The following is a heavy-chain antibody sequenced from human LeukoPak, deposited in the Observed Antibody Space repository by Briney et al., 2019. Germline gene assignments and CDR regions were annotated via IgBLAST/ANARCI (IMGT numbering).Heavy chain of an antibody. V-gene: IGHV3-30*18. CDR3: AKDAAKWFGDSYYYYYGMDV. CDR2: ISYDGSNK. J-gene: IGHJ6*04. D-gene: IGHD3-10*01. CDR1: GFTFSSYG. Sequence: GGSLRLSCAASGFTFSSYGMHWVRQAPGKGLEWVAVISYDGSNKYYADSVKGRFTISRDNSKNTLYLRMNSLRAEDTAVYYCAKDAAKWFGDSYYYYYGMDVWGKGTTVTVSS.